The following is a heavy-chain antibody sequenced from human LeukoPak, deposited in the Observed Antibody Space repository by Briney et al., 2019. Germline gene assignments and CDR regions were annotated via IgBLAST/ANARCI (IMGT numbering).Heavy chain of an antibody. CDR1: GFTFNSYS. CDR3: ARDQEGQIGTWAEMDRFDY. Sequence: GGSLRLSCAASGFTFNSYSMSWVRQAPGKGLEWVSYISSSSSTIYYADSVKGRFTISRDNAKNSLYLQMNSLRDEDTAVYYCARDQEGQIGTWAEMDRFDYWGQGTLVTVSS. V-gene: IGHV3-48*02. J-gene: IGHJ4*02. CDR2: ISSSSSTI. D-gene: IGHD1-26*01.